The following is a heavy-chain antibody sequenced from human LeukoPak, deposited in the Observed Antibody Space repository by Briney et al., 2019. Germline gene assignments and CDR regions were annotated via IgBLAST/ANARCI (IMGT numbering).Heavy chain of an antibody. V-gene: IGHV3-30*18. Sequence: GGSLRLSCAASGFTFSSYGMHWVRQAPGKGLEWVAVISYDGSNKYYAGSVKGRFTISRDNSKNTLYLQMNSLRAEDTAVHYCAKFGAAQDYWGQGTLVTVSS. CDR3: AKFGAAQDY. CDR2: ISYDGSNK. D-gene: IGHD3-10*01. CDR1: GFTFSSYG. J-gene: IGHJ4*02.